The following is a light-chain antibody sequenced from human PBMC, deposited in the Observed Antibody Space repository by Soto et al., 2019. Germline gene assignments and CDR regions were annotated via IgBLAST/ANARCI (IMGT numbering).Light chain of an antibody. CDR1: GTDIGGYSY. Sequence: QSVLTQPASVSGSPGQSITISCTGTGTDIGGYSYVSWYQQHPGGAPKLIIYEVRNRPSGVSSRFSGSKSGNTASLTISGLQAEDEADYYCNSYTSTSALYVFGGGTQLTVL. CDR3: NSYTSTSALYV. V-gene: IGLV2-14*01. CDR2: EVR. J-gene: IGLJ7*01.